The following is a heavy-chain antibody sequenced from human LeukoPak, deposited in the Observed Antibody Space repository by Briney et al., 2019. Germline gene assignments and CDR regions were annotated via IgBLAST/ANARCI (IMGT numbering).Heavy chain of an antibody. CDR2: IYYSGST. V-gene: IGHV4-59*01. CDR1: GGSISSYY. Sequence: SETLSLTCTVSGGSISSYYWSWIRQPPGKGLEWIGYIYYSGSTNYNPSLQSRVTISVDTSKNQFSLKLSSVTAADTAVYYCARRARKDGYNYDYWGQGALVTVSS. CDR3: ARRARKDGYNYDY. D-gene: IGHD5-12*01. J-gene: IGHJ4*02.